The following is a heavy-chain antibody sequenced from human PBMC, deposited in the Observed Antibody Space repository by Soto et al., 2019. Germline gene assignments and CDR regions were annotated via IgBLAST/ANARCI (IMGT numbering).Heavy chain of an antibody. V-gene: IGHV1-69*12. CDR2: IIPIFGTA. Sequence: QVQLVQSGAEVKKPGSSVKVSCKASGGTFSSYAISWVRQAPGQGLEWMGGIIPIFGTANYAQKFQGRVTITADESTSTAYMELRSRRSEDTAVYYCARDPDYYDSSGYYDRDYWGQGTLVTVSS. J-gene: IGHJ4*02. D-gene: IGHD3-22*01. CDR1: GGTFSSYA. CDR3: ARDPDYYDSSGYYDRDY.